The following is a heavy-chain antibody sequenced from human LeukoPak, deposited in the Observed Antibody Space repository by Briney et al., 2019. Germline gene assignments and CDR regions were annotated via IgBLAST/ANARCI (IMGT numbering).Heavy chain of an antibody. CDR2: MNPNSGNT. V-gene: IGHV1-8*02. CDR1: GGTFSSYA. J-gene: IGHJ4*02. CDR3: ARAYGGYFDY. Sequence: ASVKVSCKASGGTFSSYAISWVRQATGQGLEWMGWMNPNSGNTGYAQKFQGRVTMTRDTSISTAYMELNSLRSEDTAVYYCARAYGGYFDYWGQGTLVTVSS. D-gene: IGHD4-23*01.